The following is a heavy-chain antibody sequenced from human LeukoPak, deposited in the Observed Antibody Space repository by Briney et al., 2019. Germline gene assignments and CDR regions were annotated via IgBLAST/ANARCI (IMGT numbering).Heavy chain of an antibody. CDR3: ARGDSSGWYAFDY. V-gene: IGHV3-30*03. J-gene: IGHJ4*02. Sequence: GGSLRLSCAASGFTFSDYGMHWVRQAPGKGLEWVAVISYDGSNKYYADSVKGRFTISRDNSKNTLYLQMNSLRAEDTAVYYCARGDSSGWYAFDYWGQGTLVTVSS. D-gene: IGHD6-19*01. CDR1: GFTFSDYG. CDR2: ISYDGSNK.